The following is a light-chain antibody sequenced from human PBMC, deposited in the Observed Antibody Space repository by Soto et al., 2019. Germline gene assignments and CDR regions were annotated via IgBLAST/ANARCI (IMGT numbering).Light chain of an antibody. Sequence: QPVLTQPPSASGSPGQSVTISCTGASSDVGDYNYVSWYQQHPGKAPKLMIYEVSKRPSGVPDRFSGSKSGNTASLTVSGLQAEDEADYYCTSYAGSNRVFGGGTKLTVL. V-gene: IGLV2-8*01. CDR2: EVS. J-gene: IGLJ2*01. CDR1: SSDVGDYNY. CDR3: TSYAGSNRV.